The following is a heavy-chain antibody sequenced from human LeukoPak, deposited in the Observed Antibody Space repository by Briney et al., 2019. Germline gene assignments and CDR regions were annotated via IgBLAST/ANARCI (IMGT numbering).Heavy chain of an antibody. D-gene: IGHD5-24*01. CDR1: GFTFSSYS. V-gene: IGHV3-7*01. Sequence: GGSLRLSRAASGFTFSSYSMSGVRQAPGKGVEWVANIKQDGSEKYYVDSVKGRFTISRDHAKNSLYLQMNSLRAEDTAVYYCARDRDGNDAFDIWGQGTMVTVSS. J-gene: IGHJ3*02. CDR3: ARDRDGNDAFDI. CDR2: IKQDGSEK.